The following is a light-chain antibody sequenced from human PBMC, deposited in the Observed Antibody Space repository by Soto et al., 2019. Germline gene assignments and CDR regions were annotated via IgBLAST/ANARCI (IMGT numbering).Light chain of an antibody. J-gene: IGKJ1*01. V-gene: IGKV3-20*01. CDR3: QQYDSSSSWT. CDR1: QSVSY. CDR2: GAS. Sequence: EIVLTQSPGTLSLSPGERATLSCRASQSVSYLGWNQQKPGQPPRLLIYGASSMATDIPDRFSGSGSGTDFTLTISRLEPEDFAVYYCQQYDSSSSWTFGQATKVEIK.